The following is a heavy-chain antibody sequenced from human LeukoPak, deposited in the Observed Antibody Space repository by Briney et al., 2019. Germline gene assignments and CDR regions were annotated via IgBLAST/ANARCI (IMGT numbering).Heavy chain of an antibody. V-gene: IGHV1-69*04. J-gene: IGHJ5*02. CDR2: IIPIFGIA. CDR3: ARDCGGGLCGFDP. CDR1: GGTFSSYA. D-gene: IGHD2-21*01. Sequence: SVKVSCKASGGTFSSYAISWVRQAPGQGLEWMGRIIPIFGIANYAQKFQGRVTITADKSTSTAYMELSSLRSEDTAVYYCARDCGGGLCGFDPWGQGTLVTVSS.